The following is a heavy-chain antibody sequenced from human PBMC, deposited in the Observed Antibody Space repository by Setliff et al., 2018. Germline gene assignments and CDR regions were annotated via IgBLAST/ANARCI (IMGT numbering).Heavy chain of an antibody. CDR1: GFTFRKHA. J-gene: IGHJ4*02. CDR3: ARADSDSYYHYYFDF. D-gene: IGHD3-22*01. V-gene: IGHV3-23*01. Sequence: GASLKLSCTASGFTFRKHALAWVRQAPGKGLQWVSSVSGSGMTRDYTDSVKGRFTVSRDSSQNKIHLQMDSLRAEDTGKYFCARADSDSYYHYYFDFWGQGVLVTVSS. CDR2: VSGSGMTR.